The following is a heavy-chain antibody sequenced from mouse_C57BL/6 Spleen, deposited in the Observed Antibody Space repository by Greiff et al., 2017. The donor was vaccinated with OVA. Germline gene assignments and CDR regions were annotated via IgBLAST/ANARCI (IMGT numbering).Heavy chain of an antibody. CDR3: AREGLYYYAMDY. CDR2: ISSGSSTI. J-gene: IGHJ4*01. Sequence: EVHLVESGGGLVKPGGSLKLSCAASGFTFSDYGMHWVRQAPEKGLEWVAYISSGSSTIYYADTVKGRFTISRDNAKNTLFLQMTSLRSEDTAMYYCAREGLYYYAMDYWGQGTSVTVSS. CDR1: GFTFSDYG. D-gene: IGHD1-1*01. V-gene: IGHV5-17*01.